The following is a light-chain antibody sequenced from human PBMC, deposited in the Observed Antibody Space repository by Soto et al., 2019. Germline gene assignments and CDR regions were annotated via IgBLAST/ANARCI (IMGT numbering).Light chain of an antibody. Sequence: DIQMTQSPSTLSASVGDRVTITCRASQSISSWLAWYQQKPGKAPKLLIYDASSLESGVPSRFSGSGSGTGFTLTISSPQPDDFATDYCQQYNSYSLTFGGGTKVEIK. CDR3: QQYNSYSLT. CDR2: DAS. CDR1: QSISSW. V-gene: IGKV1-5*01. J-gene: IGKJ4*01.